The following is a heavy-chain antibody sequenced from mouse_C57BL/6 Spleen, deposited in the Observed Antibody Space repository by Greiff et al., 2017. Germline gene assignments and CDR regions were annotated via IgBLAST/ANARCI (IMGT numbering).Heavy chain of an antibody. V-gene: IGHV1-64*01. CDR1: GYTFTSYW. J-gene: IGHJ4*01. Sequence: QVHVKQPGAELVKPGASVKLSCKASGYTFTSYWMHWVKQRPGQGLEWIGMIHPNSGSTNYNEKFKSKATLTVDKSSSTAYMQLSSLTSEDSAVYYCAREVDYYYAMDYWGQGTSVTVSS. CDR2: IHPNSGST. D-gene: IGHD2-13*01. CDR3: AREVDYYYAMDY.